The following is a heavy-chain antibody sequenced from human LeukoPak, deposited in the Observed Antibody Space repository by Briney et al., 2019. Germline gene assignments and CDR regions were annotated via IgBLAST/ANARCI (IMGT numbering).Heavy chain of an antibody. Sequence: PGGSLRLSCAASGFTFSSYWMSWVRQAPGKGLEWVANIKQDGSEKYYVDSVEGRFTISRDNAKNSLYPQMNSLRAEDTAVYYCAREGGGWYGYAFDIWGQGTMVTVSS. V-gene: IGHV3-7*01. CDR1: GFTFSSYW. CDR2: IKQDGSEK. CDR3: AREGGGWYGYAFDI. J-gene: IGHJ3*02. D-gene: IGHD6-19*01.